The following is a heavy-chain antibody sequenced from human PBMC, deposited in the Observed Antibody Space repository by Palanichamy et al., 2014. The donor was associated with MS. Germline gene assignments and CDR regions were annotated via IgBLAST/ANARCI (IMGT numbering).Heavy chain of an antibody. D-gene: IGHD2-2*01. CDR3: TKDQADGIPGVGPGY. J-gene: IGHJ4*02. V-gene: IGHV3-30*02. CDR1: GFTFRSFG. Sequence: QVQLVESGGGVVQPGGSLRLSCAASGFTFRSFGMHWVRQAPGKGLEWVTFIQFDGTNKYYPDSVKGRFTISRANSKNTLYLQMNSLRAEDTAIYYCTKDQADGIPGVGPGYWGQGALVTVSS. CDR2: IQFDGTNK.